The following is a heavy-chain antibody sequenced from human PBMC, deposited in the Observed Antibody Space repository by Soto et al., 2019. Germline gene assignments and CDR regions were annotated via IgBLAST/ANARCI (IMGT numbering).Heavy chain of an antibody. CDR3: ANATRTPFSSSSYAANYLDY. J-gene: IGHJ4*02. Sequence: LSLTCAASGFTFSSYAMSWVRQAPGKGLEWVSAISPSGGSTYYADSVSGRFTISRDNSQNTLYLQMNSLRAEDTADYYYANATRTPFSSSSYAANYLDYWGQGALVIVSS. V-gene: IGHV3-23*01. CDR1: GFTFSSYA. D-gene: IGHD6-19*01. CDR2: ISPSGGST.